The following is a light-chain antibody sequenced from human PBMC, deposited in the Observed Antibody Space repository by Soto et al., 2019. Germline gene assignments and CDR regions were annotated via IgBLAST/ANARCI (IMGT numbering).Light chain of an antibody. CDR2: GAS. CDR3: QQYGSSPWT. Sequence: EIVLTQSPGTLSLSPGERATLSCRASQSVSSSYLAWYQQKPGQAPRLFIYGASSRATGIPDRFSGSGSGTDFTFTISRLEPEDFAVYYCQQYGSSPWTFGQGTKVEIK. CDR1: QSVSSSY. J-gene: IGKJ1*01. V-gene: IGKV3-20*01.